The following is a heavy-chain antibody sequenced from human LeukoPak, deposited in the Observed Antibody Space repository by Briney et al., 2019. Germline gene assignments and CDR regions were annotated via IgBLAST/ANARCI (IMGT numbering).Heavy chain of an antibody. V-gene: IGHV3-33*01. D-gene: IGHD6-19*01. CDR3: ARDLGSSGWGY. CDR2: IWYDGSNK. Sequence: GGSLRLSCAASGFTFSSYGMHWVRQAPGKGLEWVAVIWYDGSNKYYADSVKSRFTISRDNSKNTLYLQMNSLRAEDTAVYYCARDLGSSGWGYWGQGTLVTVSS. CDR1: GFTFSSYG. J-gene: IGHJ4*02.